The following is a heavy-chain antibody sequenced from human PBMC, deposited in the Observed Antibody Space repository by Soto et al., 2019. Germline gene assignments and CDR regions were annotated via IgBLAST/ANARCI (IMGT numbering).Heavy chain of an antibody. D-gene: IGHD3-16*01. CDR3: ATYTAFAKYYFDY. Sequence: SETLSLTCAVSGVSITTNGYSWSWIRQPPGKGLEWIGYIYPSGTIFYNPSLNSRVTISADTSNNQFSLKLTSVTAADTAVYFCATYTAFAKYYFDYWGRGTLVTVYS. J-gene: IGHJ4*02. CDR1: GVSITTNGYS. V-gene: IGHV4-30-2*01. CDR2: IYPSGTI.